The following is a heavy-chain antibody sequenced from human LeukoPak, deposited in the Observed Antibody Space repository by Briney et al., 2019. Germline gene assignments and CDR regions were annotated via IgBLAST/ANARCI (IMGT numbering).Heavy chain of an antibody. CDR2: IKGDGSST. V-gene: IGHV3-74*01. CDR1: GFTFSSYW. CDR3: ATGKILYSGSYWELGLRGLGY. Sequence: GGSLRLSCAASGFTFSSYWMHWVRHTPGKGLVWVSRIKGDGSSTSYADSVKGRFTISRDNAKNTLYLQMNSLRAEDTAVYYCATGKILYSGSYWELGLRGLGYWGQGTLVTVSS. D-gene: IGHD1-26*01. J-gene: IGHJ4*02.